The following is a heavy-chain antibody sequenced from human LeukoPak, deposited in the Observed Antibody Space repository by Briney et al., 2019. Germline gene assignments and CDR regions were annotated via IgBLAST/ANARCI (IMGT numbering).Heavy chain of an antibody. J-gene: IGHJ4*02. Sequence: SETLSLTCTVSGGSISSYYWSWIRQPPGKGLEWIGYIYYSGSTNYNPSLKSRVTISVDTSKNQFSLKLSSVTAADTAVYYCARSGRAGGIYYWGQGTLVTVSS. CDR1: GGSISSYY. CDR2: IYYSGST. CDR3: ARSGRAGGIYY. V-gene: IGHV4-59*01. D-gene: IGHD1-26*01.